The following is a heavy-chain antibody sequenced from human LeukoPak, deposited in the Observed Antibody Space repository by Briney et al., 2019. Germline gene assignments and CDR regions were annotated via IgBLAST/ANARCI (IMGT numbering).Heavy chain of an antibody. J-gene: IGHJ5*02. CDR1: EFTFSSYA. D-gene: IGHD6-19*01. V-gene: IGHV3-23*01. CDR3: ARDPSSGWYLKGWFDP. Sequence: GGSLRLSCAASEFTFSSYAMSWVSQAPGKGLDCISGFSGSGGSTYYADSVKGRFTISRDNSKNTLYLQMNSLRAEDTAVYYCARDPSSGWYLKGWFDPRGQGTLVTVSS. CDR2: FSGSGGST.